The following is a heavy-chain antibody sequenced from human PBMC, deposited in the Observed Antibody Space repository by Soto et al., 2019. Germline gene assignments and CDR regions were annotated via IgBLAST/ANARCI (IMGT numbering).Heavy chain of an antibody. CDR1: GGTFSSYA. J-gene: IGHJ6*02. CDR3: ARAWYYDSSGYYYYYGMDV. D-gene: IGHD3-22*01. V-gene: IGHV1-69*13. CDR2: IIPIFGTA. Sequence: GASVKVSCKASGGTFSSYAISWVRQAPGQGLEWMGGIIPIFGTANYAQKFQGRVTITADESTSTAYMELSSLRSEDTAVYYCARAWYYDSSGYYYYYGMDVWGQGTTVTVS.